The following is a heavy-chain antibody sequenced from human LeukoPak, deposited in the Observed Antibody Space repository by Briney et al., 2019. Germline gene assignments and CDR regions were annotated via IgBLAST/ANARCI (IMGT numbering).Heavy chain of an antibody. V-gene: IGHV4-38-2*01. Sequence: KPSETLSLTCAVSGYSISGGYYWGWIRQPPGKGLEWIGSIYYSGSTYYNPSLMSRVTISVDTSKTQFSLKPSSVTAADTALYYCARLTVAESFDFWGQGTMVTVSS. CDR1: GYSISGGYY. D-gene: IGHD4-23*01. J-gene: IGHJ3*01. CDR3: ARLTVAESFDF. CDR2: IYYSGST.